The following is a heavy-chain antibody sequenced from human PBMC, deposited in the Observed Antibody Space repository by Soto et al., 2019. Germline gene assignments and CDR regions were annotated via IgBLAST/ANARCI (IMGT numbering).Heavy chain of an antibody. CDR3: ARAGCNGGSCYSLFDY. CDR2: IDPNADDA. V-gene: IGHV1-46*03. D-gene: IGHD2-15*01. CDR1: GYTFTKHY. Sequence: ASVKVSCKASGYTFTKHYIHWVRQAPGQGLEWMGIIDPNADDANFAQNFRGRVTMTRDTSTGTVYMELSSLTSEDTAVYFCARAGCNGGSCYSLFDYWGQGALVTVSS. J-gene: IGHJ4*02.